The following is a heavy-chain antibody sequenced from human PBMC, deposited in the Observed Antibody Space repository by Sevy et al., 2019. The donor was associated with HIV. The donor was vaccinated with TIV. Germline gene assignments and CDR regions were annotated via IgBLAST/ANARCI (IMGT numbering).Heavy chain of an antibody. V-gene: IGHV1-2*02. Sequence: ASVKVSCKASGYTFTGYYMHWVRQAPGQGLEWMGWINPNSGGTNYAQKFQGRVTMTRDTSISTAYMGLSRLRSDDTAVYYCARGSFGYCSSTSCYYPDYWGQGTLVTVSS. CDR1: GYTFTGYY. D-gene: IGHD2-2*03. CDR3: ARGSFGYCSSTSCYYPDY. CDR2: INPNSGGT. J-gene: IGHJ4*02.